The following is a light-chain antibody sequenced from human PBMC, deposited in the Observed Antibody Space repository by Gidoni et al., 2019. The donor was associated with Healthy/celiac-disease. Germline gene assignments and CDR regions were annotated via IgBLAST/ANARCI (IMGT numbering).Light chain of an antibody. CDR3: CSHAGSSTWV. V-gene: IGLV2-23*01. CDR2: EGS. Sequence: QSALTQPASVSGSPGQSITISCTGTSSDVGSYNLVSWYQQHPGKAPKLMIYEGSKRPSGVSNRFSGSKSSNTASLTISGLQAEDEADYYCCSHAGSSTWVFGGGTKLTVL. J-gene: IGLJ3*02. CDR1: SSDVGSYNL.